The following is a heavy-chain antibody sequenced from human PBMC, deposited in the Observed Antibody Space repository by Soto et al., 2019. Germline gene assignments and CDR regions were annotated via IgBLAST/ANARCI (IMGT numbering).Heavy chain of an antibody. CDR1: GDSINGYY. CDR3: AGNSPTVYAMDV. CDR2: IYYSGST. V-gene: IGHV4-59*13. J-gene: IGHJ6*02. D-gene: IGHD1-7*01. Sequence: PSETLSLTCTVSGDSINGYYWSWIRQPPGKGLEWIGYIYYSGSTNYNPSLNSRATISLDPSKSQFSLKLTSVTAADTAVYYCAGNSPTVYAMDVWGQGTTVTVSS.